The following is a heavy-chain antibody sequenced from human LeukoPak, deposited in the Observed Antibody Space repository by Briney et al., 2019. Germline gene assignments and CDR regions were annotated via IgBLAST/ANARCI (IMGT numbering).Heavy chain of an antibody. V-gene: IGHV1-46*01. CDR1: GYTFTSYY. CDR2: INPSGGST. Sequence: ASVKVSCKASGYTFTSYYMHWVRQAPGQGLEWMGIINPSGGSTSYAQKFQGRVTMTRDMSAGTVYMELSSLRSEDMAVYFCARSLGMGATLDYWGRGTLVTVSS. D-gene: IGHD1-26*01. J-gene: IGHJ4*02. CDR3: ARSLGMGATLDY.